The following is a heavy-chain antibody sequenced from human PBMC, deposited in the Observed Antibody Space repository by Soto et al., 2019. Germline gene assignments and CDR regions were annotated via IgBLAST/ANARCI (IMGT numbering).Heavy chain of an antibody. CDR2: IIPIFGTA. D-gene: IGHD1-26*01. V-gene: IGHV1-69*01. CDR3: ARDGGRHSGGIDY. CDR1: GGTFSSYS. J-gene: IGHJ4*02. Sequence: QVQLVQSGAEVKKPGSSVKVSCKASGGTFSSYSINWERQAPGQGLEWMGEIIPIFGTANYAQKFQGRVTITADESTRTAYMELSSLRYEETAVYYCARDGGRHSGGIDYWGQGTLVTVSS.